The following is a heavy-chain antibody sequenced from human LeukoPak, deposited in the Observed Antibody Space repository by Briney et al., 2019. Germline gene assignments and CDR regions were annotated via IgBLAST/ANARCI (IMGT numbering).Heavy chain of an antibody. CDR1: GYTFTSYG. J-gene: IGHJ4*02. V-gene: IGHV1-18*01. CDR2: ISAYNSNT. D-gene: IGHD1-26*01. CDR3: AASKGSRVGATMDY. Sequence: ASVKVSCKASGYTFTSYGISWVRQAPGQGLEWMGWISAYNSNTNYAQKLQGRVTMTTDTSTSTAYMELRSLRSDDTAVYYCAASKGSRVGATMDYWGQGTLVTVSS.